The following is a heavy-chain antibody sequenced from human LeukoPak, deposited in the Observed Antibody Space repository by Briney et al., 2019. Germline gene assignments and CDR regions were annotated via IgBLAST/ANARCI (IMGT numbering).Heavy chain of an antibody. J-gene: IGHJ4*02. CDR3: ARVGYYESSGYYEY. V-gene: IGHV1-2*06. CDR2: INPNSGGT. CDR1: GYTLTGYY. D-gene: IGHD3-22*01. Sequence: GASVKVSCNASGYTLTGYYMHWVRQAPGQGLEWMGRINPNSGGTNYAQKFQGRVTMTRDTSISTVYMELSRLRSDDTAVYYCARVGYYESSGYYEYWGQGTLVTVSS.